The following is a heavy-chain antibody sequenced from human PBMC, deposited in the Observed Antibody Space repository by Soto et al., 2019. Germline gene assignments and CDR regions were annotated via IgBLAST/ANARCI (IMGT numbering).Heavy chain of an antibody. Sequence: SETLSLTCPVYGDSITTFYWGWIRQSPGKELEWIGYVYYTGSTNYNPSLKSRVTISVDRSKNQFSLKLTSANAADTAVYYCARGRTVRNYADDSSDYFYFFDYWGQGTQVTVSS. CDR3: ARGRTVRNYADDSSDYFYFFDY. CDR2: VYYTGST. J-gene: IGHJ4*02. CDR1: GDSITTFY. D-gene: IGHD3-22*01. V-gene: IGHV4-59*01.